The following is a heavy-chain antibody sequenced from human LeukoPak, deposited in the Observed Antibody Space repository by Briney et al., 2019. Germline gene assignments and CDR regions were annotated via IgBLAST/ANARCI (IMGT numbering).Heavy chain of an antibody. CDR2: IRYDGSNK. D-gene: IGHD3-3*01. CDR3: AKDFGDYDFWSGYYTNDY. V-gene: IGHV3-30*02. Sequence: GGSLRLSCAASGFTFSSYGMHWVRQAPGKGLEWVAFIRYDGSNKYYADSVKGRLTISRDNSKNTLYLQMNSLRAEDTAVYYCAKDFGDYDFWSGYYTNDYWGQGTLVTVSS. J-gene: IGHJ4*02. CDR1: GFTFSSYG.